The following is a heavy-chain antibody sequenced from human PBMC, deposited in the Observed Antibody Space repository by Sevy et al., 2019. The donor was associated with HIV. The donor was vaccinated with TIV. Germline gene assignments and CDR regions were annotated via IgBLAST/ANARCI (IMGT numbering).Heavy chain of an antibody. D-gene: IGHD2-2*01. V-gene: IGHV3-30-3*01. J-gene: IGHJ6*02. CDR3: ARGGYCISTSCSFGYYYYYYGMDV. CDR2: ISYDGSNK. Sequence: GGSLRLSCAASGFTFSSYAMHWVRQVPGKGLEWVAVISYDGSNKYYADSVKGRFTISRDNSKNTLYLQMNSLRAEDTAVYYCARGGYCISTSCSFGYYYYYYGMDVWGQGTTVTVSS. CDR1: GFTFSSYA.